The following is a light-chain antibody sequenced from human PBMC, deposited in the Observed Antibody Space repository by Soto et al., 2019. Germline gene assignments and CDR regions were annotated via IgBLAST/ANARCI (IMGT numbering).Light chain of an antibody. CDR1: QSINIW. CDR2: DAS. V-gene: IGKV1-5*01. Sequence: DIQMTQSPSTLSASVGDRVTITCRASQSINIWLAWYQQKPGKAPKLLIYDASNLDSGVPSRFSGSGSGTEFTLTISILQPDDFATYFCQEYNNYPTFGQGTKVDIK. CDR3: QEYNNYPT. J-gene: IGKJ1*01.